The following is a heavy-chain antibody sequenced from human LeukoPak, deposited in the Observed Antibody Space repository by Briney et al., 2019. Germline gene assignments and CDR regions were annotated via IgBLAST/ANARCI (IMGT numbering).Heavy chain of an antibody. D-gene: IGHD3-22*01. CDR2: ISSSGSTI. CDR1: GFTFSSYE. J-gene: IGHJ4*02. CDR3: ARASYDSSGYYEWFFDY. V-gene: IGHV3-48*03. Sequence: GGSLRLSCAASGFTFSSYEMNWVRQAPGKGLEWVSYISSSGSTIYYADSVKGRFTISRDNAKTSLYLQMNSLRAEDTAVYYCARASYDSSGYYEWFFDYWGQGTLVTVSS.